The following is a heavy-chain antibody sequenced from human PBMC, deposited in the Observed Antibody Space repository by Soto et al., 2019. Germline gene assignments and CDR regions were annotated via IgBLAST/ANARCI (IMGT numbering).Heavy chain of an antibody. J-gene: IGHJ5*02. V-gene: IGHV1-2*02. CDR2: LNPNSGDT. Sequence: QGQLMQSGAEVRKPGASVRLSCKASGYTFNIYYIHWVRRAPGHGLEWMGWLNPNSGDTRYSQQFQGRVTMTRDTSMNTVYMDLTGLTSGDTAVYYCAREGAVTGTQAFGPLGQGSQVTVSS. CDR3: AREGAVTGTQAFGP. CDR1: GYTFNIYY. D-gene: IGHD6-19*01.